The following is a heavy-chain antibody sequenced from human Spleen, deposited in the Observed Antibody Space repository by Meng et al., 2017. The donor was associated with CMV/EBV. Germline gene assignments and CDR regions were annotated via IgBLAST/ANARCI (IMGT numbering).Heavy chain of an antibody. D-gene: IGHD4-17*01. CDR2: INDSGSGT. V-gene: IGHV3-23*01. Sequence: SCAASGFTFNTYAMSWVRQAPGKGLQCVSTINDSGSGTYYTDSVKGRFTISRDNSKNTLYLQMDSLGAEDAAIYYCAKGVPHNYGYDSWGQGTLVTVSS. CDR3: AKGVPHNYGYDS. CDR1: GFTFNTYA. J-gene: IGHJ5*01.